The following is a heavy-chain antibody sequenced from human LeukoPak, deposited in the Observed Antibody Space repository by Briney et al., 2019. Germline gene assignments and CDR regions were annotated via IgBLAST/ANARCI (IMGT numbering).Heavy chain of an antibody. Sequence: PSETLSLTCAVYGGSFSGYYWSWIRQPPGKGLEWIGYIYYSGSTNYNPSLKSRVTISVDTSKNQFSLKLSSVTAADTAVYYCARMDTAMATYDYWGQGTLVTVSS. CDR3: ARMDTAMATYDY. CDR2: IYYSGST. J-gene: IGHJ4*02. CDR1: GGSFSGYY. D-gene: IGHD5-18*01. V-gene: IGHV4-59*01.